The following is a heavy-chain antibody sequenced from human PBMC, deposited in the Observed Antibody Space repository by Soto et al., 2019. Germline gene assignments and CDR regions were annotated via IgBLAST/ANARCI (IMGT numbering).Heavy chain of an antibody. Sequence: EVQLVESGGGLVQPGRSLRLSCAASGFTFDDYAMHWVRQVPGKGLQWVSGLSWNGVTIGYAASVKGRFTISRDNAKKSEYIQMIGLRCDAAALYLCAVSRAYDSSDYSGFHYGMDVWGLGTTVTVSP. CDR3: AVSRAYDSSDYSGFHYGMDV. D-gene: IGHD3-22*01. CDR2: LSWNGVTI. CDR1: GFTFDDYA. J-gene: IGHJ6*01. V-gene: IGHV3-9*01.